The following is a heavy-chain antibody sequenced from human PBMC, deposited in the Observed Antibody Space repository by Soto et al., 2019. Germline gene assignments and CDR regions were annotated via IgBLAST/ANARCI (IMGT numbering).Heavy chain of an antibody. V-gene: IGHV4-34*01. CDR2: INHSGST. Sequence: SETLSLTCAVYGGSFSCYYWSWVRQPPGKGLEWVGEINHSGSTNYNPSLKSRVTISVDTSKNQFSLKLRSGTAADTAVYYCARGRYDFWSGYSANWFDPWGQGTLVTVSS. CDR3: ARGRYDFWSGYSANWFDP. D-gene: IGHD3-3*01. CDR1: GGSFSCYY. J-gene: IGHJ5*02.